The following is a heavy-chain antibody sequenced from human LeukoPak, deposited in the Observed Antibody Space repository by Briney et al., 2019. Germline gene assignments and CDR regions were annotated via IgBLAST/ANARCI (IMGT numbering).Heavy chain of an antibody. Sequence: GGSLRLSCAASGFTFSTSVMHWVRQAPGKGLEWVAFIRYDGSNKYYADSVKGRFTISRDNSKNTLYLQMNSLRAEDTAVYYCAKDPGAHYYGSGSYRRGSYFDYWGQGTLVTVSS. J-gene: IGHJ4*02. CDR1: GFTFSTSV. CDR2: IRYDGSNK. CDR3: AKDPGAHYYGSGSYRRGSYFDY. D-gene: IGHD3-10*01. V-gene: IGHV3-30*02.